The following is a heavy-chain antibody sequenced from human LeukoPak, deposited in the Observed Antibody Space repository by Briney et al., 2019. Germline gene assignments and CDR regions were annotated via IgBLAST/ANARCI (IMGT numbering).Heavy chain of an antibody. CDR1: GFTFSSYS. CDR3: ARGPARLRYFDWGDLYYFDY. V-gene: IGHV3-48*01. D-gene: IGHD3-9*01. Sequence: GGSLRLSCAASGFTFSSYSMNWVRQAPGKGLEWVSYISSSSSTIYYADSVKGRFTISRDNAKNSLYLQMNSLRAEDTAAYYCARGPARLRYFDWGDLYYFDYWGQGTLVTVSS. J-gene: IGHJ4*02. CDR2: ISSSSSTI.